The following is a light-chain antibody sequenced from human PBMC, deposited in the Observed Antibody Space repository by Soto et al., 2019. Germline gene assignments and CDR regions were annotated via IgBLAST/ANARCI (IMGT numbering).Light chain of an antibody. CDR3: QQRSNWPLT. J-gene: IGKJ5*01. V-gene: IGKV1-39*02. Sequence: DIQITQSPSILSASLGSSFSITCQARQSISTHLSWYQQKPGKAPKLLIYAASSLQSWVPSRFTGSGSGTDFPLNISSLEPEDFAVYYCQQRSNWPLTFGQGTRREIK. CDR2: AAS. CDR1: QSISTH.